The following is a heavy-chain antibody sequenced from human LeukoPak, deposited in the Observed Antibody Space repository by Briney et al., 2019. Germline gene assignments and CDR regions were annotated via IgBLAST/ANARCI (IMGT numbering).Heavy chain of an antibody. CDR1: GYSFTSYW. CDR2: IDPSDSYT. V-gene: IGHV5-10-1*01. D-gene: IGHD6-6*01. Sequence: GESLKISCKGSGYSFTSYWISWVRQLPGKGLEWMGRIDPSDSYTNYSPSFQGHVTISADKSISTAYLQWSSLKASDTAMYYCARQSSSSTPFDYWGQGTLVTVSS. J-gene: IGHJ4*02. CDR3: ARQSSSSTPFDY.